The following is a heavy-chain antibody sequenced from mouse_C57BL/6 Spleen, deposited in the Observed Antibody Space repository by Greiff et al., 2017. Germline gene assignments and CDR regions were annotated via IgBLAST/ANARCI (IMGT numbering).Heavy chain of an antibody. CDR2: ISNGGGST. D-gene: IGHD2-4*01. CDR3: ARRGGDYGAMDY. J-gene: IGHJ4*01. CDR1: GFTFSDYY. V-gene: IGHV5-12*01. Sequence: EVNVVESGGGLVQPGGSLKLSCAASGFTFSDYYMYWVRQTPEKRLEWVAYISNGGGSTYYPDTVKGRFTISRDNAKNTLYLQMSRLKSEDTAMYYCARRGGDYGAMDYWGQGTSVTVSS.